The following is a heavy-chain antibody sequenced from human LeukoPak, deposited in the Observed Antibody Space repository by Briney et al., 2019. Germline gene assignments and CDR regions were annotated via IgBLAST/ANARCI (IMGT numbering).Heavy chain of an antibody. J-gene: IGHJ4*02. CDR2: ISSNGGST. V-gene: IGHV3-64*04. D-gene: IGHD3-10*01. CDR1: GFTLSRYA. CDR3: ARDGSGHVFDY. Sequence: GGSLRLSCSASGFTLSRYAMHWVRQAPGKGLEYVSAISSNGGSTYYADSVKGRFTISRDNSKNTLYLQMNSLRADDTAMYYCARDGSGHVFDYWGQGTLVTVSS.